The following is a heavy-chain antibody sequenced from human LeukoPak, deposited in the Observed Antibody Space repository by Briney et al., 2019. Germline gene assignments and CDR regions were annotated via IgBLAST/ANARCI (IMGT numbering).Heavy chain of an antibody. D-gene: IGHD2-8*01. CDR1: GFTFSSCG. J-gene: IGHJ4*02. V-gene: IGHV3-30*18. CDR2: ISYDGSNK. Sequence: GGSLRLSCAAPGFTFSSCGMHWVRQAPGKGLEWVAVISYDGSNKYYADSVKGRFTISRDNSKNTLYLQMNSLRAEDTAVYYCAKDGLPYCTNGVCYILHWGQGTLVTVSS. CDR3: AKDGLPYCTNGVCYILH.